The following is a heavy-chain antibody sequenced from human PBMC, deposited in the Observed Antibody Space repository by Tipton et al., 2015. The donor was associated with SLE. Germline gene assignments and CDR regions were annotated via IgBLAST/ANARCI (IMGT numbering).Heavy chain of an antibody. CDR1: GGSISNYY. V-gene: IGHV4-59*12. D-gene: IGHD3-10*01. CDR3: ARPQARRGPFDS. Sequence: TLSLTCTVSGGSISNYYWSWIRQSPGKGLEWIGYLSYGGSTNYNPSLKSRVTISVDTSKNQFSLKLSSVTAADTAVYYCARPQARRGPFDSWGQGTLVTVSS. CDR2: LSYGGST. J-gene: IGHJ4*02.